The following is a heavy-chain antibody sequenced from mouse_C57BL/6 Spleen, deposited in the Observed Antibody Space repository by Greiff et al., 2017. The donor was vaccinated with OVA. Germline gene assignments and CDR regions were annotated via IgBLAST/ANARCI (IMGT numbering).Heavy chain of an antibody. CDR3: ARGYYDYDDVGYYFDY. D-gene: IGHD2-4*01. CDR1: GYTFTSYW. Sequence: QVQLQQPGAELVKPGASVKMSCKASGYTFTSYWITWVKQRPRQGLEWIGDIYPGSGSTNYNEKFKSKATLTVDTSSSTAYMQLSSLTSEDSAVYYCARGYYDYDDVGYYFDYWGQGTTLTVSS. J-gene: IGHJ2*01. CDR2: IYPGSGST. V-gene: IGHV1-55*01.